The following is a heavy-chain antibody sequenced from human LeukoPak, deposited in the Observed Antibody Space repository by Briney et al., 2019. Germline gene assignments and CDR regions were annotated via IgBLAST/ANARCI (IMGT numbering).Heavy chain of an antibody. Sequence: PSETLSLTCAVYGGSFSGYYWSWIRQPPGKGLEWIGEINHSGSTNYNPSLKSRVTISVDTSKNQFSLKLSSVTAADTAVYYCARGYCSSTSCYTPAPIDYWGQEPWSPSPQ. V-gene: IGHV4-34*01. J-gene: IGHJ4*01. CDR3: ARGYCSSTSCYTPAPIDY. CDR2: INHSGST. D-gene: IGHD2-2*02. CDR1: GGSFSGYY.